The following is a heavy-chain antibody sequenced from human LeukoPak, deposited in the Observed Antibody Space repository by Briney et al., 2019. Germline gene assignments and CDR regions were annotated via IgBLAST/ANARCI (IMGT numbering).Heavy chain of an antibody. CDR2: ISSSGDII. V-gene: IGHV3-48*03. CDR1: GFTFSRYA. J-gene: IGHJ4*02. CDR3: VRATVLGGGENFHY. Sequence: GGSLRLSCAASGFTFSRYAMKWVRQSPGKGLGWFSYISSSGDIIYYADSVRGRFTISRDNAKNSLYLQMNSLRDEDTAVYYCVRATVLGGGENFHYWGQGTLVTVSS. D-gene: IGHD1-26*01.